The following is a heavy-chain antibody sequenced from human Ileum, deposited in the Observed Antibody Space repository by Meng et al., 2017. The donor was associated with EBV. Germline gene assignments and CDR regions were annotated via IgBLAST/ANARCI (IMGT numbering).Heavy chain of an antibody. J-gene: IGHJ4*02. CDR3: AKDEAIGF. CDR2: ISSRSNYI. V-gene: IGHV3-21*01. Sequence: ELHLVESGGGLCICVGSLRLSCEASGVVFSDYTMNWVRQAPGKGLEWVSSISSRSNYIHYADSVRGRFTISRDNGENALFLQMDSLRDEDTAVYYCAKDEAIGFWGQGTLVTVSS. CDR1: GVVFSDYT.